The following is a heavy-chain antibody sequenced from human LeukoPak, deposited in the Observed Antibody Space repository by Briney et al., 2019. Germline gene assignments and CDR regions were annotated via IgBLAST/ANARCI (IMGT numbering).Heavy chain of an antibody. CDR1: GDSIRSKANY. V-gene: IGHV4-39*01. Sequence: SGTLSLACTVSGDSIRSKANYWGWFRQPPGKGLEWIASISYGGSTYYNPSLKSPVTISVDTSKNQCALKLSAVTAADTAVYYCARRLAAAGGRNEYFQDWGQGTLVTVSP. D-gene: IGHD6-13*01. CDR2: ISYGGST. J-gene: IGHJ1*01. CDR3: ARRLAAAGGRNEYFQD.